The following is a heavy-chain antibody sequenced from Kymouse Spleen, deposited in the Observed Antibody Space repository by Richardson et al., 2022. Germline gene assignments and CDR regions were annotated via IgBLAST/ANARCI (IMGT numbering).Heavy chain of an antibody. Sequence: QVQLVESGGGVVQPGRSLRLSCAASGFTFSSYGMHWVRQAPGKGLEWVAVISYDGSNKYYADSVKGRFTISRDNSKNTLYLQMNSLRAEDTAVYYCAKKEAAAGPYYGMDVWGQGTTVTVSS. D-gene: IGHD6-13*01. CDR2: ISYDGSNK. V-gene: IGHV3-30*18. J-gene: IGHJ6*02. CDR1: GFTFSSYG. CDR3: AKKEAAAGPYYGMDV.